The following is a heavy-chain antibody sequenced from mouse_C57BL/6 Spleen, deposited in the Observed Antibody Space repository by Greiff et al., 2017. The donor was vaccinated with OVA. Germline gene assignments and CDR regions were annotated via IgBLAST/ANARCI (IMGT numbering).Heavy chain of an antibody. V-gene: IGHV1-15*01. Sequence: VQLQESGAELVRPGASVTLSCKASGYTFTDYEMHWVKQTPVHGLEWIGAIDPETGGTAYNQKFKGKAMLTADKSSSTAYMELRSLTSEDSAVYYCTKRGNWDYWGQGTTLTVSS. D-gene: IGHD2-1*01. J-gene: IGHJ2*01. CDR3: TKRGNWDY. CDR1: GYTFTDYE. CDR2: IDPETGGT.